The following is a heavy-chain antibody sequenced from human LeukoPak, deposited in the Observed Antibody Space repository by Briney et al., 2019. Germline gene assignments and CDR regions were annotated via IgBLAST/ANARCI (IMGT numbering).Heavy chain of an antibody. D-gene: IGHD6-19*01. V-gene: IGHV1-69*04. CDR1: GYTFTSYG. CDR3: ASGSVRSGWYGNWFDP. J-gene: IGHJ5*02. CDR2: IIPIFGIA. Sequence: GASVKVSCKASGYTFTSYGINWVRQAPGQGLEWMGRIIPIFGIANYAQKFQGRVTITADKSTSTAYMELSSLRSEDTAVYYCASGSVRSGWYGNWFDPWGQGTLVTVSS.